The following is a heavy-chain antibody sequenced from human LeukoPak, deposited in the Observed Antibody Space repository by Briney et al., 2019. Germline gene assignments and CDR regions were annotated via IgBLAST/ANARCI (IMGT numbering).Heavy chain of an antibody. Sequence: SETLSLTCTVSGGSISSSSYYWGWIGQPPGKGLEWIGSIYYSGSTYYNPSLKSRVPISVDTSKNQFSLKLSSVTAADTAVYYCARSGGSSGWYYFDNWGHGTMVTVSS. CDR2: IYYSGST. CDR1: GGSISSSSYY. CDR3: ARSGGSSGWYYFDN. V-gene: IGHV4-39*01. J-gene: IGHJ4*01. D-gene: IGHD6-19*01.